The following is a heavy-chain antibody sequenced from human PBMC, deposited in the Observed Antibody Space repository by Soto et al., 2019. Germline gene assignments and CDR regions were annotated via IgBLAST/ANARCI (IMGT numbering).Heavy chain of an antibody. D-gene: IGHD2-15*01. CDR2: IKTKGEGGPT. V-gene: IGHV3-15*07. CDR3: TTWSVEGV. J-gene: IGHJ6*02. Sequence: EVQLVESGGGHIQPVGSLRLSCAASGLHISNAWMNWVRQAPGKGLEWVGRIKTKGEGGPTDYPAAVKGRFIVSRDDSQNTLHLQVNSLKIEDTAVYYCTTWSVEGVWGQGTAVIVSS. CDR1: GLHISNAW.